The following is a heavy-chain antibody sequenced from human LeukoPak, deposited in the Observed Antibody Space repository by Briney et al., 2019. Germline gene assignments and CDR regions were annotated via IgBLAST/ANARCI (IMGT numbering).Heavy chain of an antibody. Sequence: PSQTLSLTCTVSGGSISSGGYYWSWIRQHPGKGLEWIGYIYYSGSTYYNPSLKSRVTISVDTSKNQFSLKLSSVTAADTAVYYCARLWGYYDSRGLPPIYWFDPWGQGTLVTVSS. CDR1: GGSISSGGYY. J-gene: IGHJ5*02. V-gene: IGHV4-31*03. CDR3: ARLWGYYDSRGLPPIYWFDP. D-gene: IGHD3-22*01. CDR2: IYYSGST.